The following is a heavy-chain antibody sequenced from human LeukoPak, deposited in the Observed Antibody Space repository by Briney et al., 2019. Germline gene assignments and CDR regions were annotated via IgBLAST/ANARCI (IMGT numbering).Heavy chain of an antibody. J-gene: IGHJ4*02. CDR3: ARTGNLAVAGDY. CDR2: IKQDVSEK. D-gene: IGHD6-19*01. Sequence: GGSLRLSCAASGFTFSNYWMSWVRQAPGKGLEWVANIKQDVSEKYYVDSVKGRFTISRDNAKNSLYLQMNSLRAEDTAVYYCARTGNLAVAGDYWGQGTLVTVSP. V-gene: IGHV3-7*01. CDR1: GFTFSNYW.